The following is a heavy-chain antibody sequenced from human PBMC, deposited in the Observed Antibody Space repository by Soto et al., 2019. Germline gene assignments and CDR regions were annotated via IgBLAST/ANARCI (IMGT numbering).Heavy chain of an antibody. CDR3: ARGPSGDKVDS. D-gene: IGHD7-27*01. CDR1: GGSISTVDYW. Sequence: QVQLQESGPGLVKPSQTLSLTCTVSGGSISTVDYWWSWIRQSPDMGLEWIGHIYDGGRTYNNPSLESRVTXSXXTSKSQLSLTLSSVSAADTAVYYCARGPSGDKVDSWGQGTLVTVSS. J-gene: IGHJ4*02. V-gene: IGHV4-30-4*01. CDR2: IYDGGRT.